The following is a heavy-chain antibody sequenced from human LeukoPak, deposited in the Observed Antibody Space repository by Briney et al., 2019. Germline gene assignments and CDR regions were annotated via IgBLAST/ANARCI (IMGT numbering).Heavy chain of an antibody. V-gene: IGHV3-48*03. D-gene: IGHD3-22*01. Sequence: GGSLRLSCAASGFTFSSYEMKWVRQAPGKGLEWVSYISSRGTTIYYADSVKGRFTISRDNTKNSLYLQMSSLRAEDTAVYYCARVAYYYDSSGYYHYYFDYWGQGTLVTVSS. CDR3: ARVAYYYDSSGYYHYYFDY. CDR2: ISSRGTTI. J-gene: IGHJ4*02. CDR1: GFTFSSYE.